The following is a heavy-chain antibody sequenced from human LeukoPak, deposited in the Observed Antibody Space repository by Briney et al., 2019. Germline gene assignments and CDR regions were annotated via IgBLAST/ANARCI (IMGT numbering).Heavy chain of an antibody. Sequence: QTGGSLRLSCAASGFTFDDYAMHWVRQAPGKGLEWVSLISGDGGSTYYADSVKGRFTISRDNSKNSLYLQMNSLRAEDTALYYCAKDIAVAGHHYYYGMDVWGQGTTVTVSS. J-gene: IGHJ6*02. V-gene: IGHV3-43*02. D-gene: IGHD6-19*01. CDR1: GFTFDDYA. CDR2: ISGDGGST. CDR3: AKDIAVAGHHYYYGMDV.